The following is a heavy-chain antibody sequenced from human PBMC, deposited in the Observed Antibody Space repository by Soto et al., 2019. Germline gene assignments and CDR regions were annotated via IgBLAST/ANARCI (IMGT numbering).Heavy chain of an antibody. J-gene: IGHJ3*02. CDR1: GGSISSYY. V-gene: IGHV4-59*01. CDR2: IYYSGST. CDR3: ARTLFSRPDAFDI. D-gene: IGHD3-3*01. Sequence: PSETLSLTXTVSGGSISSYYWSWIRQPPGKGLEWIGYIYYSGSTNYNPSLKSRVTISVDTSKNQFSLKLSSVTAADTAVYYCARTLFSRPDAFDIWGQGTMVTVSS.